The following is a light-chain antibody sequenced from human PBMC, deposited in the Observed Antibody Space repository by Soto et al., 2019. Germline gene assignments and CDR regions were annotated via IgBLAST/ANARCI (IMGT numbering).Light chain of an antibody. CDR3: FSYVGSSPG. CDR2: EGT. CDR1: SSDIG. Sequence: QSVLTQPGSVSGSPGQSITISCTGSSSDIGVSWYQQYPGKAPKLIIYEGTKRPSGVSNRLSGSKSGNTASLTISGLQAEDEAEYYCFSYVGSSPGFGGGTKLTVL. J-gene: IGLJ2*01. V-gene: IGLV2-23*01.